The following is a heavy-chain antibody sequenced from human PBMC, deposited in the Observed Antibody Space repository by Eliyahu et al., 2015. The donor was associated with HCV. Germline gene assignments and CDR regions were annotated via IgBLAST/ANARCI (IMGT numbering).Heavy chain of an antibody. CDR3: AKEVTPKVATGCDH. D-gene: IGHD2-15*01. V-gene: IGHV3-30*18. Sequence: QVQLVESGGGVVQPGRSLRLSCSASVFTFXSYGMPWVRQAPGKGLEWVAVISWDGKVKYYADSVKGRFTISRDNSKNTLFLEMNSLRPEDTAVYYCAKEVTPKVATGCDHWGQGTRVTVSS. CDR2: ISWDGKVK. CDR1: VFTFXSYG. J-gene: IGHJ4*02.